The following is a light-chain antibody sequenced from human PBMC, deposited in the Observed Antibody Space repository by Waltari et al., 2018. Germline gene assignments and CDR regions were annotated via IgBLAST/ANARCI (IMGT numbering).Light chain of an antibody. CDR3: SSYTTSGTLV. V-gene: IGLV2-14*01. CDR2: GVN. J-gene: IGLJ1*01. Sequence: QSAPTQPASVSGSPGPSITISCTGPSSDVGGYDFLSWLQQYPGKAPKVMIYGVNNRPSGVSNRFSGSKSGLQADDEADYYCSSYTTSGTLVFGTGTKVTVL. CDR1: SSDVGGYDF.